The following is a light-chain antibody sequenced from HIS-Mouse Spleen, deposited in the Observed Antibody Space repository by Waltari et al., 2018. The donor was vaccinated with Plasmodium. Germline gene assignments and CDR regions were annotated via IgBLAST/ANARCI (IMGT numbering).Light chain of an antibody. CDR2: DNN. CDR3: GTWDSSLSAGVV. V-gene: IGLV1-51*01. CDR1: SSNIGNTY. J-gene: IGLJ2*01. Sequence: QSVLTQPPSVSAAPGQKVTISCSGSSSNIGNTYVSWYQQLPGTAPKLLIYDNNKRPSGIPDRLSGSKSGTSATLGITGLQTGDEADYYCGTWDSSLSAGVVFGGGTKLTVL.